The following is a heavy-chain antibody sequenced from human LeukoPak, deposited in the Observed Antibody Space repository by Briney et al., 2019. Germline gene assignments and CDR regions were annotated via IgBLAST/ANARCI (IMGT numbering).Heavy chain of an antibody. Sequence: GGTLRLFHAVSGFITSGSTISWRRQAPGERVGWVSFITSSSNSIYYQDFAKGRFTISSPTAKNSLHLQMNRLRADAAAVYYCADRGITMIGGVWGKVATVTIAS. CDR1: GFITSGST. D-gene: IGHD3-10*02. V-gene: IGHV3-21*01. J-gene: IGHJ6*04. CDR2: ITSSSNSI. CDR3: ADRGITMIGGV.